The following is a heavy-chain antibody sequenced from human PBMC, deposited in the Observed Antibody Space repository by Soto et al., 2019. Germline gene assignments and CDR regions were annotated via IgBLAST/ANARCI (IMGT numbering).Heavy chain of an antibody. CDR2: IYTSGST. CDR3: ARACSSNSCYDVFDY. D-gene: IGHD2-2*01. V-gene: IGHV4-4*07. Sequence: QVQLQESGPGLLKPSETLSLTCTVSGGSISSYYWSWIRQPAGNGLEWIGRIYTSGSTNYNPSLKSRVTMSVDTSKNQFSLKLSSVTAADTAVYYCARACSSNSCYDVFDYWGQGTLVTVSS. J-gene: IGHJ4*02. CDR1: GGSISSYY.